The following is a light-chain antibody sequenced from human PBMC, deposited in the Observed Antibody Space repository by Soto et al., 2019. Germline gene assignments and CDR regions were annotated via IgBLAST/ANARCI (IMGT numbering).Light chain of an antibody. V-gene: IGLV1-44*01. Sequence: QSVLTQPPSASGTPGQRVTISCSGSSSNIGSNTVNWYQQLPGTAPKLLIYSNNQRPSGVPDRFSGSKSGTSASLAISGLQSEDEADYYCAAWDDSLNGPYVFGTGIKLTVL. CDR3: AAWDDSLNGPYV. J-gene: IGLJ1*01. CDR1: SSNIGSNT. CDR2: SNN.